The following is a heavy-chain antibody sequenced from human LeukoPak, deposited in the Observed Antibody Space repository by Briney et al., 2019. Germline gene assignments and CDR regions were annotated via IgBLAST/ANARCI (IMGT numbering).Heavy chain of an antibody. CDR1: GYTFTGYY. J-gene: IGHJ5*02. V-gene: IGHV1-2*02. D-gene: IGHD5-24*01. CDR2: INPNSGGT. Sequence: GASVKVSCKASGYTFTGYYMHWVRQAPGQGLEWMGWINPNSGGTNYEQKFQGRVTMTRDTSISTAYMELSRLRSDDTAVYYCARDPSSRDGYNLPWFDPWGQGTLVTVSS. CDR3: ARDPSSRDGYNLPWFDP.